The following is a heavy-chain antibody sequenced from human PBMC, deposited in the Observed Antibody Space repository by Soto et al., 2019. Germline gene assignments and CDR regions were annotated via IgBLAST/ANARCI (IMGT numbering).Heavy chain of an antibody. V-gene: IGHV3-30-3*01. CDR3: ARDGGAD. CDR1: GFTFSTYA. Sequence: QIQLVESGGGVVQPGRSLRLSCAASGFTFSTYAMHWVRQAPGKGLEWVAVMSYDGSDKYYADSVKGRFTISRGNSKNTLYLEMNSLRAEDTAVYYCARDGGADWGQGTLVTVSP. J-gene: IGHJ4*02. D-gene: IGHD3-16*01. CDR2: MSYDGSDK.